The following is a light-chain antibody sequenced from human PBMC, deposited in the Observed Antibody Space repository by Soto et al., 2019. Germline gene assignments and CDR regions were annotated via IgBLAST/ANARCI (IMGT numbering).Light chain of an antibody. Sequence: EILLTQSPSTLALSPGERATLSCRASQSVSRYLAWYQQKPGQAPRLLIHGASTRATGIPARFSGSGSGTEFTLTISEVEPEDFAVYYCQQYGTTFGQGTRLEIK. CDR3: QQYGTT. CDR1: QSVSRY. CDR2: GAS. V-gene: IGKV3-11*01. J-gene: IGKJ5*01.